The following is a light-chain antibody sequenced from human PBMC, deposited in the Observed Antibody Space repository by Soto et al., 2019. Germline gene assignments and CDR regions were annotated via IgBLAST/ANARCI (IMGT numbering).Light chain of an antibody. J-gene: IGKJ2*03. CDR1: QSVSGNY. CDR3: QQYGSSPYS. CDR2: GAS. V-gene: IGKV3-20*01. Sequence: EIVLTQSPGTLSLSPGERATLSCRASQSVSGNYLVWYQQKVGQAPRLLIYGASSRATGIPDRFSGSGSGTDFTLTISRLEPEDFAVYYCQQYGSSPYSFGQGTKVDIK.